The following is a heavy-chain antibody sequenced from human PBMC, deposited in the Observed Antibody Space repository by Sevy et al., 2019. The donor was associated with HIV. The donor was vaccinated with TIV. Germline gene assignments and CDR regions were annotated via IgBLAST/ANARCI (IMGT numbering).Heavy chain of an antibody. CDR1: GFTFSSYA. CDR3: AKDPVKVAAAGSEDFDY. V-gene: IGHV3-23*01. CDR2: ISGSGGST. Sequence: GGSLRLSCAASGFTFSSYAMSWVRHAPGKGLEWVSAISGSGGSTYYADSVKGRFTISRDNSKNTLYLQMNSLRAEDTAVYYCAKDPVKVAAAGSEDFDYWGQGTLVTVSS. D-gene: IGHD6-13*01. J-gene: IGHJ4*02.